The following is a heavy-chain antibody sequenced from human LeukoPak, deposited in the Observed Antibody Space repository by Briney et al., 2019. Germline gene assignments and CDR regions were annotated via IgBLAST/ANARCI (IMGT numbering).Heavy chain of an antibody. J-gene: IGHJ6*03. Sequence: GGSLRLSCTASGFTFSSYWMSWVRQAPGKGLEWVANIKQDGSEKYYVDSVKGRFTISRDNAKNSLYLQMNSLRAEDTAVYYCARVVRGVIKYYYYYMDVWGKGTTVTVSS. CDR3: ARVVRGVIKYYYYYMDV. CDR2: IKQDGSEK. D-gene: IGHD3-10*01. CDR1: GFTFSSYW. V-gene: IGHV3-7*01.